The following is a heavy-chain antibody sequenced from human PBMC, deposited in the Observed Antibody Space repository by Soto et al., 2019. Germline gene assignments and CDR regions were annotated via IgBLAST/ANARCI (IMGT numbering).Heavy chain of an antibody. CDR3: ARAATSDHFDY. V-gene: IGHV4-30-2*06. D-gene: IGHD2-21*02. CDR1: GDSFSSGAYA. J-gene: IGHJ4*02. Sequence: SETLSLTCIVSGDSFSSGAYAWSWIRQSSGRGLEWIGYIYYSGTAFYNPSLKSRVTLSVVKSKNQFSLKVTSVTTADTAVYYCARAATSDHFDYWGPGTLVTVSS. CDR2: IYYSGTA.